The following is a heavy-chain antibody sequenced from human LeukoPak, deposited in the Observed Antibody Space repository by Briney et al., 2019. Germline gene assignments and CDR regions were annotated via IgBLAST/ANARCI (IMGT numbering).Heavy chain of an antibody. CDR3: ARDRGTTSVDY. Sequence: GGSLRLSCAASGFTFSVYGMSWVRQAPGKGLEWMAVIWYDGSNKVYADSVKGRFTISRDNSKNTLYLQMNSLGAEDTAVYYCARDRGTTSVDYWGQGTLVTVSS. CDR2: IWYDGSNK. CDR1: GFTFSVYG. J-gene: IGHJ4*02. V-gene: IGHV3-33*07. D-gene: IGHD2-2*01.